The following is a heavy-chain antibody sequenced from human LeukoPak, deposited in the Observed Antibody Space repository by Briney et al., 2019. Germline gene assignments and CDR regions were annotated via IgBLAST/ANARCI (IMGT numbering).Heavy chain of an antibody. CDR3: ARHRDYYDSSGYVAFDI. J-gene: IGHJ3*02. Sequence: SETLSLTCTVSGGSISSYYWSWIRQPPGKGLEWIGFIYYSGSTNYNPSLKSRVTISVDTSKNQFSLKLSSVTAADTAVYYCARHRDYYDSSGYVAFDIWGQGTMVTVSS. D-gene: IGHD3-22*01. V-gene: IGHV4-59*01. CDR2: IYYSGST. CDR1: GGSISSYY.